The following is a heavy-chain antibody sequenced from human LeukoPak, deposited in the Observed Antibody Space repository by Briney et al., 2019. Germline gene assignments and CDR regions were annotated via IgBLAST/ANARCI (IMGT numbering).Heavy chain of an antibody. CDR2: IYYSGST. CDR3: ARVGTYYYGSGSYLDV. CDR1: GGSISSSSYY. Sequence: SETLSLTCTVSGGSISSSSYYWGWIRQPPGKGLEWIGSIYYSGSTYYNPSLKSRVTISVDTSKNQFSLKLSSVTAADTAVYYCARVGTYYYGSGSYLDVWGKGTTVTVSS. D-gene: IGHD3-10*01. J-gene: IGHJ6*04. V-gene: IGHV4-39*07.